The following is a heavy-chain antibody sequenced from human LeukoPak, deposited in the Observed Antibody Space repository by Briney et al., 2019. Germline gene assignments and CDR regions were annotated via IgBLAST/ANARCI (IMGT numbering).Heavy chain of an antibody. CDR2: ISWNSGSI. J-gene: IGHJ4*02. CDR1: GFTFDDYA. V-gene: IGHV3-9*01. Sequence: GRSLRLSCAASGFTFDDYAMHWVRQAPGKGLEWVSGISWNSGSIGYADSVKGRFTISRDNAKNSLYLQMNSLRAEDTALYYCAKDHNYYGSGSYSDYWGQGTLVTVSS. CDR3: AKDHNYYGSGSYSDY. D-gene: IGHD3-10*01.